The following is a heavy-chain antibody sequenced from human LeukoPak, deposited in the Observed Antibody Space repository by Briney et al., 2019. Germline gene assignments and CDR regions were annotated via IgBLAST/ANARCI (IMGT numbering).Heavy chain of an antibody. CDR2: IYSGGTT. J-gene: IGHJ4*02. D-gene: IGHD5-18*01. V-gene: IGHV3-53*04. CDR1: GFTVSTNC. CDR3: ARVDTVMGYYFDL. Sequence: PGGSLRLSCAASGFTVSTNCMTWVRQAPGKGLEWVSTIYSGGTTYYADSVMGRFTISRHNSRNTLYLQMNSLRAEDTAVYYCARVDTVMGYYFDLSGQGTLVTVSS.